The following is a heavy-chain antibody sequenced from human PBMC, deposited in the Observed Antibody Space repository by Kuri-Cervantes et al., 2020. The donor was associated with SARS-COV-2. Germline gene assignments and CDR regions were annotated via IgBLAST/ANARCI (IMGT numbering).Heavy chain of an antibody. V-gene: IGHV2-26*01. CDR2: IFSNDEK. J-gene: IGHJ4*02. Sequence: SGPTLVKPPPTLTLTCTFSGFSLSNARMGVSWIRQPPGKALEWLAHIFSNDEKSYSTSLKSRLTISKDTSKSQVVLTMTNMDPVDTATYSCARMPTYTDWGTLYYFDYWGQGTLVTVSS. D-gene: IGHD7-27*01. CDR3: ARMPTYTDWGTLYYFDY. CDR1: GFSLSNARMG.